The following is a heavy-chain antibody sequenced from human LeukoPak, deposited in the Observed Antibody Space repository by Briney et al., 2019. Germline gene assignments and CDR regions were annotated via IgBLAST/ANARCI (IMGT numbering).Heavy chain of an antibody. D-gene: IGHD3-22*01. CDR3: SYYYDSSSYVDY. V-gene: IGHV3-15*01. CDR1: GFAFSNGW. Sequence: GGSLRLSCAASGFAFSNGWMTWVRQAPGKGLEWVGRIKSKSDGGTTDYAAPVKGRFAISRDDSRNTLYLQMDSLKTEDTAVYFCSYYYDSSSYVDYLGQGTLVTVSS. CDR2: IKSKSDGGTT. J-gene: IGHJ4*02.